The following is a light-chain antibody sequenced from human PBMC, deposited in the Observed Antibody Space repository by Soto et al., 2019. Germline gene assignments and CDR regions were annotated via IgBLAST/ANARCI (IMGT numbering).Light chain of an antibody. CDR1: QSISSW. V-gene: IGKV1-5*01. CDR3: QQYNTYSQT. Sequence: GDSVISTHRASQSISSWLAWYQQKPGKAPKLLIYEASSLESGVPSRFSGSGSGTEFTLTISSLQPDDFATYYCQQYNTYSQTFGQGTKV. J-gene: IGKJ1*01. CDR2: EAS.